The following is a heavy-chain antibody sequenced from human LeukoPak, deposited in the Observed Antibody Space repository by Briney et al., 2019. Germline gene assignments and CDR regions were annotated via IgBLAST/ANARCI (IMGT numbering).Heavy chain of an antibody. V-gene: IGHV4-34*01. CDR1: GFTFSSYE. CDR3: ARHKGFYYGSGSYYGPNWFDP. CDR2: INHSGST. J-gene: IGHJ5*02. Sequence: GSLRLSCAASGFTFSSYEMNWVRQPPGKGLEWIGEINHSGSTNYNPSLKSRVTISVDTSKNQFSLKLSSVTAADTAVYYCARHKGFYYGSGSYYGPNWFDPWGQGTLVTISS. D-gene: IGHD3-10*01.